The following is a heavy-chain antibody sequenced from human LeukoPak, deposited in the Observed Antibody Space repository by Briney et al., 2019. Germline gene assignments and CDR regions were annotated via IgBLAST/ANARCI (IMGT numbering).Heavy chain of an antibody. CDR2: ISSSSDLM. D-gene: IGHD3-10*01. J-gene: IGHJ4*02. CDR3: ARGRYYGSGSYPSYFDY. V-gene: IGHV3-48*01. Sequence: GGSLRLSCEASGFSLSISGMNWVRQAPGKGLEWVSYISSSSDLMSYVASVKGRFTVSRDNAKNSLFLQMNSLRAEDTALYYCARGRYYGSGSYPSYFDYWGQGTLVTVSS. CDR1: GFSLSISG.